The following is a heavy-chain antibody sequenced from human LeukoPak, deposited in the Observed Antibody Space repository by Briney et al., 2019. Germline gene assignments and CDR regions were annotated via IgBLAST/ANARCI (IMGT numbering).Heavy chain of an antibody. Sequence: PGGSLRLSCAASGFTVSSNFMSWVRQAPGKGLEWVSVIYRGGDTYYEDSVKGRFTISRDNSKNTLYLQMNSLRAEDTAVYYCARDVGGIFDSWGKGTLVTVSS. J-gene: IGHJ4*02. CDR2: IYRGGDT. CDR3: ARDVGGIFDS. V-gene: IGHV3-53*01. D-gene: IGHD6-13*01. CDR1: GFTVSSNF.